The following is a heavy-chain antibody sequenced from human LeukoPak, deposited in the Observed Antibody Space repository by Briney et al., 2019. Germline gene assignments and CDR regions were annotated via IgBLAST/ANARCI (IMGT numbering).Heavy chain of an antibody. CDR1: GGTFSSYA. Sequence: SVKVSCKASGGTFSSYAISWVRQAPGQGLEWMGGVIPIFGTANYAQKFQGRVTITTDESTSTAYMELSSLGSEDTAVYYCASSTGYYYYMDVWGRGTTVTVSS. CDR2: VIPIFGTA. V-gene: IGHV1-69*05. J-gene: IGHJ6*03. D-gene: IGHD2-8*02. CDR3: ASSTGYYYYMDV.